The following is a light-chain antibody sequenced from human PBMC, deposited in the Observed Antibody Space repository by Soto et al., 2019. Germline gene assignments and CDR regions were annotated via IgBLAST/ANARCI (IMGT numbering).Light chain of an antibody. J-gene: IGKJ5*01. Sequence: EIVLTQSPGTLSLSPGDRATLSCRASQIVDSGYLAWYQQRPGQAPRLLIYGTSSRATGIPDRFSGSGSGTDFTLTISRLEPEDFAVYYCQQYDDSPITFGQGTQLDI. CDR2: GTS. CDR3: QQYDDSPIT. V-gene: IGKV3-20*01. CDR1: QIVDSGY.